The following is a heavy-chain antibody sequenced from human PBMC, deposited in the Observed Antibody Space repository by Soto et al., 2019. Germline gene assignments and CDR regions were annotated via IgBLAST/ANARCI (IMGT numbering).Heavy chain of an antibody. V-gene: IGHV3-21*01. D-gene: IGHD2-8*01. CDR1: GFTFSGYS. CDR3: ARGFRNGFNV. Sequence: EVQLVESGGGLVKPGGSLRLSCVAYGFTFSGYSINWVRQAPGKGLEWVSYISGPSIYIYYADSVKGRFTISRDNAKSAVYLQMNSPRAEDTAVYYCARGFRNGFNVWGQGTTVSVSS. J-gene: IGHJ6*02. CDR2: ISGPSIYI.